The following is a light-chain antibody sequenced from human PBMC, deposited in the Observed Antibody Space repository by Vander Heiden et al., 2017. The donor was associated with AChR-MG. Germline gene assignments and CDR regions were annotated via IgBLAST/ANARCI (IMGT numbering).Light chain of an antibody. J-gene: IGLJ2*01. CDR2: DST. CDR3: ESWDTSLRVWL. Sequence: QSVLTQPPSVSAAPGQKVTISCSESSSNIGNNHVSWYQQLPGTAPKLLIYDSTKRPSGIPDRFSGSKSATSATLGITGLQSGDEADYYCESWDTSLRVWLFGGGTKLTV. V-gene: IGLV1-51*01. CDR1: SSNIGNNH.